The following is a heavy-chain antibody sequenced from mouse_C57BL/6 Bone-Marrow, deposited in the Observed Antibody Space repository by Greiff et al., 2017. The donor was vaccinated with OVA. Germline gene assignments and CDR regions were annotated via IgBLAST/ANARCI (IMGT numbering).Heavy chain of an antibody. V-gene: IGHV14-4*01. J-gene: IGHJ4*01. CDR3: ARGSNYSSGYAMDY. D-gene: IGHD2-5*01. CDR2: IDPENGDT. Sequence: VQLQQSGAELVRPGASVKLSCTASGFNIKDDYMHWVKQRPEQGLEWIGWIDPENGDTEYASKFQGKATITADTSSSTAYMQLSSLTSEDSAVYYCARGSNYSSGYAMDYWGQGTSVTVSS. CDR1: GFNIKDDY.